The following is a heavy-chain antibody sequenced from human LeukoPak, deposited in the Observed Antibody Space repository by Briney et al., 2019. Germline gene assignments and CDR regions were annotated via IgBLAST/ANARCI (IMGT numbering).Heavy chain of an antibody. D-gene: IGHD1-26*01. J-gene: IGHJ4*02. CDR3: ARGPMGVGAHCDY. V-gene: IGHV1-8*01. CDR2: MNPNSGDT. Sequence: GASVKVSCKASGYTFTSNDINWVRQAIGQGLEWMGWMNPNSGDTGYVQKFQGRVTTTRNTSISTAYMELSSQRSEDTAVYYCARGPMGVGAHCDYWGQGTLVTVSS. CDR1: GYTFTSND.